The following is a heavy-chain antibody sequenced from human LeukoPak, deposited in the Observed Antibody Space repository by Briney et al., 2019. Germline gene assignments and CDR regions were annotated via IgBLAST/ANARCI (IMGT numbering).Heavy chain of an antibody. J-gene: IGHJ4*02. D-gene: IGHD3-22*01. CDR2: IYHDDCEP. Sequence: GESLKISFKGSGFSFITYWIGWVRQTPGKGLEWMGIIYHDDCEPRYSPSFQGQVTISADKSTSTAYVQWSSLKASDTAMYYCARLYYDNSGYPDYWGQGTLVTVLS. CDR1: GFSFITYW. CDR3: ARLYYDNSGYPDY. V-gene: IGHV5-51*01.